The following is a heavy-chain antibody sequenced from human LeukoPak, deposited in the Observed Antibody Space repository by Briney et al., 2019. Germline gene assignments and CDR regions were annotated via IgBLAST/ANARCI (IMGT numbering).Heavy chain of an antibody. CDR1: GYTFTSYG. CDR3: ARYSSGWYFDL. CDR2: ISAYNGNT. J-gene: IGHJ2*01. D-gene: IGHD6-19*01. V-gene: IGHV1-18*01. Sequence: ASVKVSCKASGYTFTSYGISWVRQAPGQGLEWMGWISAYNGNTNYAQKLQGRVTMTRDTSISTAYMELTRLRSDDTAGYYCARYSSGWYFDLWGRGTLVTVSS.